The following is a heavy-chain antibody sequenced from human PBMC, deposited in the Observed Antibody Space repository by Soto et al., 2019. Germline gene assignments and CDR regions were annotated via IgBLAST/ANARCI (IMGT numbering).Heavy chain of an antibody. CDR3: ARVLMGYSYGYQPFDY. J-gene: IGHJ4*02. CDR1: GFTFSSYA. D-gene: IGHD5-18*01. Sequence: QVQLVESGGGVVQPGRSLRLSCAASGFTFSSYAMHWVRQAPGKGLEWVAVISYDGSNKYYADSVKGRFTISRDNSKNTLYLQMNSLRAEDTAVYYCARVLMGYSYGYQPFDYWGQRTLVTVSS. CDR2: ISYDGSNK. V-gene: IGHV3-30-3*01.